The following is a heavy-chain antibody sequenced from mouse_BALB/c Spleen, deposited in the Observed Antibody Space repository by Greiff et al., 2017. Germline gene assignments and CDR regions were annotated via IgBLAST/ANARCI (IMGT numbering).Heavy chain of an antibody. D-gene: IGHD1-1*01. V-gene: IGHV1-5*01. CDR2: IYPGNSDT. CDR3: TRRGNPYGSSYDWYFDV. J-gene: IGHJ1*01. Sequence: VQLQQSGTVLARPGASVKMSCKASGYTFTSYWMHWVKQRPGQGLEWIGAIYPGNSDTSYNQKFKGKAKLTAVTSTSTAYMELSSLTNEDSAVYYCTRRGNPYGSSYDWYFDVWGAGTTVTVSS. CDR1: GYTFTSYW.